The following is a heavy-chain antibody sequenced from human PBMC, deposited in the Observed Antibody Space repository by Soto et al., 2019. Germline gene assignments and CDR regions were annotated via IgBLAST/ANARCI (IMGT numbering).Heavy chain of an antibody. CDR3: ARGGRSTMVRGVILNRLAQGMDV. J-gene: IGHJ6*02. CDR2: IRYDGSNK. CDR1: GFTFSSYG. Sequence: GGSLRLSCAASGFTFSSYGMHWVRQAPGKGLEWVAVIRYDGSNKYYADSVKGRFTISRDNSKNTLYLQMNSLRAEDTAVYYCARGGRSTMVRGVILNRLAQGMDVWGQGTTVTVSS. D-gene: IGHD3-10*01. V-gene: IGHV3-33*01.